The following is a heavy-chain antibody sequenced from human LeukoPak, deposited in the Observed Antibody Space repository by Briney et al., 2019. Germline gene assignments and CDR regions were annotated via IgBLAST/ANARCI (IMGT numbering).Heavy chain of an antibody. CDR2: VYPGDPYT. J-gene: IGHJ4*02. CDR3: ARLLYGDNQYYFDY. Sequence: GESLKIPCKGSGFRFTNYWIGWVRQMPGKGLEWMGLVYPGDPYTIYSPSFQGQVTISADKSISTAYLHYSSLKASDTAMYYCARLLYGDNQYYFDYWGQGALVTVSS. CDR1: GFRFTNYW. V-gene: IGHV5-51*01. D-gene: IGHD4-23*01.